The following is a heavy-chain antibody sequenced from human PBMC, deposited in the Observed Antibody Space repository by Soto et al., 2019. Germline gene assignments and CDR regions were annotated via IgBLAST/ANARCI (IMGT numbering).Heavy chain of an antibody. D-gene: IGHD4-17*01. J-gene: IGHJ5*02. CDR1: GASISSGGYS. V-gene: IGHV4-30-2*01. Sequence: SETLSLTCVVSGASISSGGYSWTWIRQPPGKALEWIGYIYYSGGTNYNPSLKSRVTISMDRSNNQFSLRLNSVTAADTAVYYCAREMTAVTATGDWFDPWGQGTLVTVSS. CDR3: AREMTAVTATGDWFDP. CDR2: IYYSGGT.